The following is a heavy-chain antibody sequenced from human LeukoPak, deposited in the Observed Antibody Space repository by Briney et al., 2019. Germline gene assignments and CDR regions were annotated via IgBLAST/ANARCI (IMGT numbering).Heavy chain of an antibody. J-gene: IGHJ4*02. CDR3: ARQGWFGELLSPLDY. CDR1: AGSISGYY. D-gene: IGHD3-10*01. V-gene: IGHV4-59*08. Sequence: SETLSLTCTVSAGSISGYYWTWIPQPPGKGLEWFVYIYYTGRTNYNPSLKSRVAISLDTSKNQFSLKLSSVTASDTAVYYCARQGWFGELLSPLDYWGQGTLVTVSS. CDR2: IYYTGRT.